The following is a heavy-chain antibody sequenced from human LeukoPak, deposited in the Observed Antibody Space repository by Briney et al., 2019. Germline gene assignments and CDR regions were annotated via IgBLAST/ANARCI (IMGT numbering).Heavy chain of an antibody. CDR3: ARGVYCSSTSCYENYYYGMDV. CDR2: ISGSGGST. CDR1: GFTFSSYA. D-gene: IGHD2-2*01. V-gene: IGHV3-23*01. J-gene: IGHJ6*01. Sequence: GGSLRLSCAASGFTFSSYAMSWVRQAPGKGLEWVSAISGSGGSTYYADSVKGRFTISRDNAKNSLYLQMNSLSAEDTAVYYCARGVYCSSTSCYENYYYGMDVWGQGTTVTVSS.